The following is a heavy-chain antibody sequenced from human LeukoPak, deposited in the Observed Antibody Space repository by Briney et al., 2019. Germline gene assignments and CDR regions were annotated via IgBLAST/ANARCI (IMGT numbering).Heavy chain of an antibody. J-gene: IGHJ4*02. Sequence: PGGSLRLSCAASGSTFSSYAMSWVRQAPGKGLEWASGISGSGTSTCYADSVKGRFTISRDNSKNTLYLQMNSLRAEDTAVYYCTKLGCTSTSCYTNYWGQGTLVTVSS. V-gene: IGHV3-23*01. D-gene: IGHD2-2*02. CDR1: GSTFSSYA. CDR2: ISGSGTST. CDR3: TKLGCTSTSCYTNY.